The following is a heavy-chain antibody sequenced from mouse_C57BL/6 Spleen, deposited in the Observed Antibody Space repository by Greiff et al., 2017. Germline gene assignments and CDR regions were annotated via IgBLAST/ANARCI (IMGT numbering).Heavy chain of an antibody. D-gene: IGHD1-1*01. CDR2: IDPENGDT. J-gene: IGHJ3*01. Sequence: VQLQQSGAELVRPGASVKLSCTASGFNIKDAYMHWVKQRPEQGLEWIGWIDPENGDTEYASKFQGKATITADTSSNTAYLQLSSLTSEDTAVYYCTTYPRYSRFAYWGQGTLVTVSA. CDR1: GFNIKDAY. CDR3: TTYPRYSRFAY. V-gene: IGHV14-4*01.